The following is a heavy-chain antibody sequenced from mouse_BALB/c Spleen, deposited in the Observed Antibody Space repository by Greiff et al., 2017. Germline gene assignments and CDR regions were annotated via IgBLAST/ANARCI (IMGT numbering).Heavy chain of an antibody. V-gene: IGHV2-2*02. D-gene: IGHD4-1*01. CDR1: GFSLTSYG. CDR2: IWSGGST. J-gene: IGHJ1*01. Sequence: VQLVESGPGLVQPSQSLSITCTASGFSLTSYGVHWVRQSPGKGLEWLGVIWSGGSTDYNAAFISRLSISKDNSKSQVFFKMNSLQANDTAIYYCAKDWAYWYFDVWGAGTTVTVSS. CDR3: AKDWAYWYFDV.